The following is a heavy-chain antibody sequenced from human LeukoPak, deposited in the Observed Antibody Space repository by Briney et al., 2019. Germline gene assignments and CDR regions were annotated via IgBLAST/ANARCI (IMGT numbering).Heavy chain of an antibody. D-gene: IGHD4-17*01. CDR1: GGSFSGYY. V-gene: IGHV4-34*01. CDR3: ARHGDDFGVDY. J-gene: IGHJ4*02. CDR2: INHRGST. Sequence: SETLSLTCAVYGGSFSGYYWSWIRQPPGKGLEWIGEINHRGSTNYNPSLKSRVTISVDTSKNQFSLKLSSVAAADTAVYYCARHGDDFGVDYWGQGTLVTVSS.